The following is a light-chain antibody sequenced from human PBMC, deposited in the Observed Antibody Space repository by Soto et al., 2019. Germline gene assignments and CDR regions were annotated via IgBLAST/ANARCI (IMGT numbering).Light chain of an antibody. CDR2: GAC. CDR3: HQYGSSAWT. CDR1: QSVSSSY. Sequence: EIVLTQSPGTLSLSPGERATLSCRASQSVSSSYLAWYQQKPGQAPRLLIYGACRRATGVPDRFSGSGSGTDFTLTISGLEPEYFAVFYCHQYGSSAWTFGQGTKVEIK. V-gene: IGKV3-20*01. J-gene: IGKJ1*01.